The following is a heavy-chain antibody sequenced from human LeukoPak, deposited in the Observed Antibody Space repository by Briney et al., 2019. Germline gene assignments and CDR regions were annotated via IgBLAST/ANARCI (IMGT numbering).Heavy chain of an antibody. Sequence: SETLSLTCAVYGGSFSGYYWSRIRQPPGKGLEWIGEINHSGSTNYNPSLKSRVTISVDTSKNQFSLKVNSVTAADTAVYYCARRPPRGSQQLEAWGQGTLVTVSS. D-gene: IGHD6-6*01. CDR1: GGSFSGYY. J-gene: IGHJ5*02. CDR3: ARRPPRGSQQLEA. CDR2: INHSGST. V-gene: IGHV4-34*01.